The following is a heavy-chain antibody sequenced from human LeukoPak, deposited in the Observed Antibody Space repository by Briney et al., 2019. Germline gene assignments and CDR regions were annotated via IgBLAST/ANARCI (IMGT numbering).Heavy chain of an antibody. CDR1: GFTFSSYS. CDR2: ISSSSSYL. D-gene: IGHD5-12*01. Sequence: PGGSLRLSRAASGFTFSSYSMNWVRQAPGKGLKWDSSISSSSSYLFYAVSVKGRFTISRDNGKNLLYLQMNSLRAEDTAVYYCARDLRGDIAYLGGVLGFDYWGQGTLVTVSS. J-gene: IGHJ4*02. V-gene: IGHV3-21*01. CDR3: ARDLRGDIAYLGGVLGFDY.